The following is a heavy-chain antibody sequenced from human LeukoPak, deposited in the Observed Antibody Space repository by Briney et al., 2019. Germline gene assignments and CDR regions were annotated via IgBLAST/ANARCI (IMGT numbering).Heavy chain of an antibody. CDR2: ISGSGGRT. CDR3: AKSSLVASYDY. Sequence: PGGSLRLSCAASGFTFNNYAMSWVRQAPGKGVEWVSSISGSGGRTYYADSVKGRFTISRDNSKTTLYLQMNSLRDDDTAVYYCAKSSLVASYDYWGQGTLVTVSS. D-gene: IGHD5-12*01. V-gene: IGHV3-23*01. J-gene: IGHJ4*02. CDR1: GFTFNNYA.